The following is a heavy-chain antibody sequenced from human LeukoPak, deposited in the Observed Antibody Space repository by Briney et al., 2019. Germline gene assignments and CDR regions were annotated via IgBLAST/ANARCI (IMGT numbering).Heavy chain of an antibody. CDR1: GYTFTSYV. V-gene: IGHV1-8*01. CDR2: MNPNSGNT. Sequence: ASVKVSCKASGYTFTSYVINWERQATGQGLEWMGWMNPNSGNTGYAQKFQGRVTMTRNTSISTAYMELSSLRSEDTAVYYCARAGGYCGRISCPYYFDYWGQGSLVAVSS. D-gene: IGHD2-15*01. CDR3: ARAGGYCGRISCPYYFDY. J-gene: IGHJ4*02.